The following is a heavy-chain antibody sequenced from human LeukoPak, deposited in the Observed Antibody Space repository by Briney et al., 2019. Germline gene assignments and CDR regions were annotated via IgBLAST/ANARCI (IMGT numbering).Heavy chain of an antibody. CDR2: MYTSGST. D-gene: IGHD2-2*01. CDR3: ARDPGYCSSTSCYSFDY. Sequence: PSETLSLTCTVSGGSISSYYWSWIRQPAGKGLEWIGRMYTSGSTNYNPSLKSRVTMSVDTSKNQFSLKLSSVTAADTAVYYCARDPGYCSSTSCYSFDYWGQGTLVTVSS. J-gene: IGHJ4*02. V-gene: IGHV4-4*07. CDR1: GGSISSYY.